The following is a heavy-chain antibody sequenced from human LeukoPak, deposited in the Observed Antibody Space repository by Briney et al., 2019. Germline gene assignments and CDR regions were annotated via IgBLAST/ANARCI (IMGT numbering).Heavy chain of an antibody. Sequence: SETLSLTCTVSGGSISSYYWSWIRQPPGKGLEWIGYIYYSGSTNYNPSLKSRVTISVDTSENQFSLKLSSVTAADTAVYYCARRYCSSTSCYIKDWGQGTLVTVSS. J-gene: IGHJ4*02. CDR3: ARRYCSSTSCYIKD. CDR1: GGSISSYY. CDR2: IYYSGST. D-gene: IGHD2-2*02. V-gene: IGHV4-59*08.